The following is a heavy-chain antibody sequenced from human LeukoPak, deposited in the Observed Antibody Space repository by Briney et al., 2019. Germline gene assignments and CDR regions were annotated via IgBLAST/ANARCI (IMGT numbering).Heavy chain of an antibody. CDR2: IKHDGSEN. Sequence: QPGGSLRLSCAASGFIFSTYWMTWVRQAPGKGLEWVANIKHDGSENYYVDSVKGRFTISRDNAKNSLYLQMNSLRVEDTAVYYCARRLGTSGRGYFDYWGQGTLVTVSS. CDR3: ARRLGTSGRGYFDY. J-gene: IGHJ4*02. V-gene: IGHV3-7*01. D-gene: IGHD3-10*01. CDR1: GFIFSTYW.